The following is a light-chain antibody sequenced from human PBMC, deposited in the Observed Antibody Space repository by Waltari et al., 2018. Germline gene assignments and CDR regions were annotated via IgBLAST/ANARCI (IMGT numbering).Light chain of an antibody. J-gene: IGLJ3*02. CDR2: VNSDGSH. V-gene: IGLV4-69*01. CDR1: SGHSRNV. CDR3: QTGGHGTWV. Sequence: QLVLTQSPSASASLGASIKLTCTLSSGHSRNVIEWLPQQPEKGPRYLMKVNSDGSHTRGNEIPDRFSGSSSGAERYLTISSLQSEDEADYYCQTGGHGTWVFGGGTKLTVL.